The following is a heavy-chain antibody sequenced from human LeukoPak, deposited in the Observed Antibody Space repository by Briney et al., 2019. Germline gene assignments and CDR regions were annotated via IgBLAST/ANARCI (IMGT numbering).Heavy chain of an antibody. V-gene: IGHV3-21*01. D-gene: IGHD4-23*01. CDR3: ARASSVVTLGY. CDR1: GFTFSSYS. Sequence: GGSLRLSCAASGFTFSSYSMNWVRQAPRKGLEWVSSISSSSSYIYYADSVKGRFTISRDNAKNSLYLQMNSLRAEDTAVYYCARASSVVTLGYWGQGTLVTVSS. J-gene: IGHJ4*02. CDR2: ISSSSSYI.